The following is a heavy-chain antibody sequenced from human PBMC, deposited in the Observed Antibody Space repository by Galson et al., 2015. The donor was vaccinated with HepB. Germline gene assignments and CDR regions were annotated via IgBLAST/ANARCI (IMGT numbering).Heavy chain of an antibody. J-gene: IGHJ4*02. V-gene: IGHV3-64*01. CDR1: GLTFSSYA. CDR2: ISSNGGST. Sequence: SLRLSCAASGLTFSSYAMHWVRQAPGKGLEYVSAISSNGGSTYYANSVKGRFTISRDNSKNTLYLQMGSLRAEDMAVYYCARRTYDSSGYYFDYWGQGTLVTVSS. CDR3: ARRTYDSSGYYFDY. D-gene: IGHD3-22*01.